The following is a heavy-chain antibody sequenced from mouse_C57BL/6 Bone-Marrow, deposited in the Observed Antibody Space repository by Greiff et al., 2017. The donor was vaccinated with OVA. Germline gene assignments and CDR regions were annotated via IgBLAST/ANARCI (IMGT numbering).Heavy chain of an antibody. J-gene: IGHJ1*03. CDR2: IYPRDGST. Sequence: VQLQQPGPELVKPGASVKLSCKASGYTFTSYDINWVKQRPGQSLEWIGWIYPRDGSTKYNEKFKGKATLTVDTSSSTAYMELNSLTSEDSAVEFCARDCGSIHCYVDDWGTGTTVTVSS. CDR3: ARDCGSIHCYVDD. D-gene: IGHD1-1*01. CDR1: GYTFTSYD. V-gene: IGHV1-85*01.